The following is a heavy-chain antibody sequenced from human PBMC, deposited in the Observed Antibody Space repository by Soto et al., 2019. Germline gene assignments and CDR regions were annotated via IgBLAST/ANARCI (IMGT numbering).Heavy chain of an antibody. CDR1: GFTFSNAW. CDR3: TTDPVTMIVVVPSSG. D-gene: IGHD3-22*01. J-gene: IGHJ4*02. Sequence: PGGSLRLSCAASGFTFSNAWMNWVRQAPGKGLEWVGRIKSKTDGGTTDYAAPVKGRFTISRDDSKNPLYLQMNSLKTEDTAVYYCTTDPVTMIVVVPSSGWGQGTLVTVSS. CDR2: IKSKTDGGTT. V-gene: IGHV3-15*07.